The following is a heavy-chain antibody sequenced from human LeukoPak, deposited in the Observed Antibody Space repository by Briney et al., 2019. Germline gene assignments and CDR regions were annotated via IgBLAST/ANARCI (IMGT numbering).Heavy chain of an antibody. J-gene: IGHJ4*02. V-gene: IGHV3-21*01. D-gene: IGHD1-26*01. CDR2: ISSSSSYI. Sequence: PGGSLRLSCAASGFTFSSYAMSWVRQAPGKGLEWVSSISSSSSYIYYADSVKGRFTISRDNAKNSLYLQMNSLRAEDTAVYYCARGGVGANHYWGQGTLVTVSS. CDR1: GFTFSSYA. CDR3: ARGGVGANHY.